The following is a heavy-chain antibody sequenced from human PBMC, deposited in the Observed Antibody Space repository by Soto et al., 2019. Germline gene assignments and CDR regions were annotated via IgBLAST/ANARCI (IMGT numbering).Heavy chain of an antibody. D-gene: IGHD1-26*01. V-gene: IGHV1-69*06. CDR3: ARRELLNSNWFDP. CDR2: IIPIFGTA. CDR1: GGTFSSYA. J-gene: IGHJ5*02. Sequence: SVKVSCKASGGTFSSYAISWVRQAPGQGLEWMGGIIPIFGTANYAQKFQGRVTITADKSTSTAYMELSSLRSEDTAVYYCARRELLNSNWFDPWGQGTLVTSPQ.